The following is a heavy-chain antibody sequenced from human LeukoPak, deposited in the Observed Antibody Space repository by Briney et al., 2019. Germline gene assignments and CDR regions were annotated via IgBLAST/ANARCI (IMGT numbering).Heavy chain of an antibody. CDR3: ARRKIAARPNYYYGMDV. Sequence: ASVNVSCKASGGTFSSYAISWVRQAPGQGLEWMGGIIPIFGTANYAQKFQGRVTITADESTSTAYMELSSLRSEDTAVYYCARRKIAARPNYYYGMDVWGQGTTVTVSS. V-gene: IGHV1-69*13. D-gene: IGHD6-6*01. CDR1: GGTFSSYA. J-gene: IGHJ6*02. CDR2: IIPIFGTA.